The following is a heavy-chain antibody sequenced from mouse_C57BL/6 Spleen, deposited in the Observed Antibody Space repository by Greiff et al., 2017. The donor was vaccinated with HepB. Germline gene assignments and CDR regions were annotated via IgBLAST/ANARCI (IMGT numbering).Heavy chain of an antibody. V-gene: IGHV5-17*01. CDR3: ASRLRSGYFDV. J-gene: IGHJ1*03. CDR1: GFTFSDYG. Sequence: EVKLVESGGGLVKPGGSLKLSCAASGFTFSDYGMHWVRQAPEKGLEWVAYISSGSSTIYYADTVKGRFTISRDNAKNTLFLQMTSLRSEDTAMYYCASRLRSGYFDVWGTGTTVTVSS. CDR2: ISSGSSTI. D-gene: IGHD1-1*01.